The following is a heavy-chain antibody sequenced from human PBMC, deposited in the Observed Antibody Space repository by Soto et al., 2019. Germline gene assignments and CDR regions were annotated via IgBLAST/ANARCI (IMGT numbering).Heavy chain of an antibody. CDR1: GFTFSSHS. CDR3: ARKSVTGITIHYYYYMDV. CDR2: VSSSSTYI. V-gene: IGHV3-21*01. J-gene: IGHJ6*03. Sequence: PGGSLRLSCAASGFTFSSHSMNWVRQAPGKGLEWVSSVSSSSTYIYYADSVKGRFTISRDNAKNSLYLQMNSLRAEDTAVYYCARKSVTGITIHYYYYMDVWGKGTTVTVSS. D-gene: IGHD1-7*01.